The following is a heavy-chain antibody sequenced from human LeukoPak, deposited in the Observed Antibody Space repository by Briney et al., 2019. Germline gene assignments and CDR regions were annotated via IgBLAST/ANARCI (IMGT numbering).Heavy chain of an antibody. CDR1: GGSISSSSYY. CDR2: IYYSGST. D-gene: IGHD2-15*01. J-gene: IGHJ2*01. Sequence: SETLSLTCTVSGGSISSSSYYWGWIRQPPGKGLEWIGSIYYSGSTYYNPSLKSRVTISVDTSKNQFSLKLSSETAADTAVYYCARGPHLHLSRVVVAAIYWYFDLWGRGTLVTVSS. CDR3: ARGPHLHLSRVVVAAIYWYFDL. V-gene: IGHV4-39*01.